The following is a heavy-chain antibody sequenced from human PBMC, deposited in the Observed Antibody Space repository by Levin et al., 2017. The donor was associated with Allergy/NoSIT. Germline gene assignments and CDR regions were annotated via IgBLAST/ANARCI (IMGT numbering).Heavy chain of an antibody. V-gene: IGHV3-48*01. J-gene: IGHJ6*02. CDR2: ISSSSSTI. Sequence: GESLKISCAASGFTFSSYSMNWVRQAPGKGLEWVSYISSSSSTIYYADSVKGRFTISRDNAKNSLYLQMNSLRAEDTAVYYCARDRWAHSGSYYCGMDVWGQGTTVTVSS. CDR1: GFTFSSYS. CDR3: ARDRWAHSGSYYCGMDV. D-gene: IGHD1-26*01.